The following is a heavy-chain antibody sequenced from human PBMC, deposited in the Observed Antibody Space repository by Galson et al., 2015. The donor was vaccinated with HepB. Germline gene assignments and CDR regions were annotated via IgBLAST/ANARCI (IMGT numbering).Heavy chain of an antibody. CDR1: GYTFTGFY. Sequence: SVKVSCKASGYTFTGFYLHWVRQAPGQGLEWMGRITPKSGDTIFAQKFKARVTITRDTSISTVYMDVSSLRSDDTAVYYCVRDNDYGVKFDYWGQGTLITVSS. J-gene: IGHJ4*02. CDR3: VRDNDYGVKFDY. CDR2: ITPKSGDT. V-gene: IGHV1-2*06. D-gene: IGHD4-23*01.